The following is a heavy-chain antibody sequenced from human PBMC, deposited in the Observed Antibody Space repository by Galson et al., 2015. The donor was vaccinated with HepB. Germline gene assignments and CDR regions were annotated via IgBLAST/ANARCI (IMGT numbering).Heavy chain of an antibody. CDR2: ISYDGSNK. J-gene: IGHJ5*02. V-gene: IGHV3-30*18. Sequence: SLRLSCAASGFTFSSYGMHWVRQAPGKGLEWVAVISYDGSNKYYADSVKGRFTISRDNSKNTLYLQMNSLRAEDTAVYYCAKIATRGQKDYGDLPWGQGTLVTVSS. D-gene: IGHD4-17*01. CDR1: GFTFSSYG. CDR3: AKIATRGQKDYGDLP.